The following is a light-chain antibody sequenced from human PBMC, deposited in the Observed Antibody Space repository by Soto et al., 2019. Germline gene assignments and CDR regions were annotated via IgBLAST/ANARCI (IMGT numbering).Light chain of an antibody. Sequence: DIQMTQSPSTLSASVGDRVTITCRASQSISSWLAWYQQKPGKAPKLLIFQASSLESGVPSRFSGSGSGTEFTLTISSLLPDDFATYYCQQYNSYSPYTFGQGTKLEIK. CDR2: QAS. CDR1: QSISSW. J-gene: IGKJ2*01. CDR3: QQYNSYSPYT. V-gene: IGKV1-5*03.